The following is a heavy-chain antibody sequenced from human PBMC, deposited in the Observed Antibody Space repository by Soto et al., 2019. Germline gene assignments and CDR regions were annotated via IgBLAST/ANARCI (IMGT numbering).Heavy chain of an antibody. J-gene: IGHJ4*02. CDR2: ISGNGGDYT. D-gene: IGHD2-2*01. V-gene: IGHV3-23*01. CDR1: GFTFSTYA. Sequence: EVQLLESGGGLVQPGGSLRLSCAASGFTFSTYAMSWVRQAPRKGLEWVSAISGNGGDYTYYANSVKGRFTISRDNSKNTLYLQMNSLRAEDTAVYYCVPLCRYCSTTTPSWGQGTLVTVSS. CDR3: VPLCRYCSTTTPS.